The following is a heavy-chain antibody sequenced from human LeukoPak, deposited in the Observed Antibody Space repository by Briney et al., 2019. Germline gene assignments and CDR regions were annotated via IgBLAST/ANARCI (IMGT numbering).Heavy chain of an antibody. V-gene: IGHV4-59*01. CDR2: IYYSGST. D-gene: IGHD3-16*01. Sequence: PSETLSLTCTVSGGSISSYYWSWIRQPPGKGLVWIGYIYYSGSTNYNPSLKSRVTISVDTSKNQFSLKLSSVTAADTAVYYCARDGNDYVSPYYFDYWGQGTLVTVSS. CDR3: ARDGNDYVSPYYFDY. CDR1: GGSISSYY. J-gene: IGHJ4*02.